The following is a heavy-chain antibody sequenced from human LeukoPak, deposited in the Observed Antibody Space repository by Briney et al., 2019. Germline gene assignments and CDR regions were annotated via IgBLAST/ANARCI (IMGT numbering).Heavy chain of an antibody. CDR1: GFIFSNHE. D-gene: IGHD3-9*01. Sequence: PGGSLRLSCAASGFIFSNHEMNWVRQAPGKGPEWISYISSSGGTIYYADSVKGRFTISRDNARNSLYLQMSSLRAEDTAIYYCARLYDILTGAFDYWGQGTLVTVSS. CDR3: ARLYDILTGAFDY. V-gene: IGHV3-48*03. J-gene: IGHJ4*02. CDR2: ISSSGGTI.